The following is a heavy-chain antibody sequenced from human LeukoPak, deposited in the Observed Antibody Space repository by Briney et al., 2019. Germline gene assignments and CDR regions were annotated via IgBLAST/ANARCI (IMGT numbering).Heavy chain of an antibody. CDR1: RGTFSSYA. J-gene: IGHJ3*02. D-gene: IGHD1-26*01. CDR2: IIPILGIA. CDR3: AGVSMGGSVLEAFDI. V-gene: IGHV1-69*04. Sequence: SVKVSCKASRGTFSSYAISWVRQAPGQGLEWMGRIIPILGIANYAQKFQGRVTITADKSTSTAYMGLSSLRSEDTAVYYCAGVSMGGSVLEAFDIWGQGTMVTVSS.